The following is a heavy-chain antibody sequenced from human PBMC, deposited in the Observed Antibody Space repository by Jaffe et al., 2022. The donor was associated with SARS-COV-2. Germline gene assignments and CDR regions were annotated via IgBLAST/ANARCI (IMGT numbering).Heavy chain of an antibody. CDR3: ARQGYDRSGYYRGSAFDI. J-gene: IGHJ3*02. CDR1: GGSISSSIYY. V-gene: IGHV4-39*01. D-gene: IGHD3-22*01. Sequence: QLQLQESGPGLVKPSETLSLTCTVSGGSISSSIYYWGWIRQPPGKGLEWIGSIYYSGSTYYNPSLKSRVTISVDTSKNQFSLKLSSVTAADTALFYCARQGYDRSGYYRGSAFDIWGQGTMVTVSS. CDR2: IYYSGST.